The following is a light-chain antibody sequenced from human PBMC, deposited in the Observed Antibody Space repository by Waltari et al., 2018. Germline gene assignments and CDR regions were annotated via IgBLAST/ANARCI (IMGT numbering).Light chain of an antibody. Sequence: GTPGQRVTISCSGSSSNIGSNPVNWYQQLPGTAPSLLIYGDNRRPSGVPDRFSGSKSGTSASLAISGLQSEDEVDFYCAVWDNSLNGVVFGGGTKLTVL. CDR2: GDN. V-gene: IGLV1-44*01. CDR3: AVWDNSLNGVV. CDR1: SSNIGSNP. J-gene: IGLJ2*01.